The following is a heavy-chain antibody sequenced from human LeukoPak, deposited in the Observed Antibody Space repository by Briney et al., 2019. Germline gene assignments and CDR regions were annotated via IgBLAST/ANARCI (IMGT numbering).Heavy chain of an antibody. Sequence: ASVKVSCKASGYTFTGYYMHWVRQAPGQGLEWMGWINPNSGGTNYAQKFQGRLTLTRDTPISTAYMEVSRLKSDDTAVYYCARTNGGYEYNWGQGTRVIVSS. CDR1: GYTFTGYY. CDR2: INPNSGGT. V-gene: IGHV1-2*02. D-gene: IGHD5-12*01. CDR3: ARTNGGYEYN. J-gene: IGHJ4*02.